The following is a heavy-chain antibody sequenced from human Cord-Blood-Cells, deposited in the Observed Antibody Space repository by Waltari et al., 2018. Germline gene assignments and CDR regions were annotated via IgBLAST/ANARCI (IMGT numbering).Heavy chain of an antibody. D-gene: IGHD2-2*01. Sequence: EVQLVESGGGLVQPGGSLRLSCAASGFTFSSSWMHWVRQAPGKGLVWVSRINSDGSSTSYADSVKGRFTISRDNAKNTLYLQMNSLRAEDTAVYYCARAYCSSTSCYYFDYWGQGTLVTVSS. V-gene: IGHV3-74*01. J-gene: IGHJ4*02. CDR3: ARAYCSSTSCYYFDY. CDR1: GFTFSSSW. CDR2: INSDGSST.